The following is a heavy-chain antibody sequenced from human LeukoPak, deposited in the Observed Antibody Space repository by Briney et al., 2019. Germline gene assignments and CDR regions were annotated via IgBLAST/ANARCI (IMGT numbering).Heavy chain of an antibody. CDR3: ARGHDYGVAYYYYYMDV. V-gene: IGHV1-8*01. Sequence: ASVKVSCKASGYTFTSYDINWVRQATGQGLEWMGWMNPNSGNTGYARKFQGRATMTRNTSISTAYMELSSLRSEDTAVYYCARGHDYGVAYYYYYMDVWGKGTTVTVSS. J-gene: IGHJ6*03. D-gene: IGHD4-17*01. CDR1: GYTFTSYD. CDR2: MNPNSGNT.